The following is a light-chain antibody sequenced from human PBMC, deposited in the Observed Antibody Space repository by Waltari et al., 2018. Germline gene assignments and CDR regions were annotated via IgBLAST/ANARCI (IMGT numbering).Light chain of an antibody. CDR1: DSNVGRNT. J-gene: IGLJ2*01. CDR2: NNF. Sequence: QSVLTQPPSASGTPGQTVTISCSGGDSNVGRNTVNWYHQLPGTAPKLIVYNNFRRPSGVPDRFSGSKSGTSASLAILGVRSEDESDYYCATWDDSLNGPVFGGGTKVTVL. CDR3: ATWDDSLNGPV. V-gene: IGLV1-44*01.